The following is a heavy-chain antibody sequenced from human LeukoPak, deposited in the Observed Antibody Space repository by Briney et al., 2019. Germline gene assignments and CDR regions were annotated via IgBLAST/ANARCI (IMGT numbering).Heavy chain of an antibody. D-gene: IGHD2-15*01. CDR3: ARVPNCSGGSCYSLAVDY. CDR1: GFTFSSYA. Sequence: GGSLRLSCAASGFTFSSYAMHWVRQAPGKGLEWVAVISYDGSNKYYADSVKGRFTIFRDNSKNTLYLQMNSLRAEDTAVYYCARVPNCSGGSCYSLAVDYWGQGTLVTVSS. J-gene: IGHJ4*02. CDR2: ISYDGSNK. V-gene: IGHV3-30*04.